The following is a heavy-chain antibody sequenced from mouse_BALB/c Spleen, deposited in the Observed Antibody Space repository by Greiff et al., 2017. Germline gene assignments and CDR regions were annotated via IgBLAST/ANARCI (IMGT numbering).Heavy chain of an antibody. D-gene: IGHD3-2*02. Sequence: VQLQPSGAELAKPGASVKMSCKASGYTFTSYWMHWVKQRPGPGLEWIGYINPSTGYTEYNQKFKDKATLTADKSSSTAYMQLSSLTSEDSAVYYCARESQDYYAMDYWGQGTSVTVSS. CDR1: GYTFTSYW. CDR3: ARESQDYYAMDY. CDR2: INPSTGYT. J-gene: IGHJ4*01. V-gene: IGHV1-7*01.